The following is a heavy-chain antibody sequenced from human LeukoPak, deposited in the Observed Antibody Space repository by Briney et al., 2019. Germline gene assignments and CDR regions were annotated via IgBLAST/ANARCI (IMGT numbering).Heavy chain of an antibody. D-gene: IGHD3-10*01. J-gene: IGHJ4*02. CDR1: GGSISSSSYY. Sequence: KSSETLSLTCTVSGGSISSSSYYWGWIRQPPGKGLEWIGSIYYSGSTYYNPSLKSRVTISVDTSKNQFSLKLSSVTAADTAVYYCARDFRMVRGVIDIWGQGTLVTVSS. CDR2: IYYSGST. CDR3: ARDFRMVRGVIDI. V-gene: IGHV4-39*07.